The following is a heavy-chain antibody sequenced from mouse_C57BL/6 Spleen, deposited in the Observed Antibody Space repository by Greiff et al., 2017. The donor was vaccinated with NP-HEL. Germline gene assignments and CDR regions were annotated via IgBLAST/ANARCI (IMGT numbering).Heavy chain of an antibody. V-gene: IGHV5-9-1*02. J-gene: IGHJ3*01. CDR3: TRALGYGSSPAWFAY. CDR2: ISSGGDYI. CDR1: GFTFSSYA. D-gene: IGHD1-1*01. Sequence: EVKLVESGEGLVKPGGSLKLSCAASGFTFSSYAMSWVRQTPEKRLEWVAYISSGGDYIYYADTVKGRFTISRDNARNTLYLQMSSLKSEDTAMYYCTRALGYGSSPAWFAYWGQGTLVTVSA.